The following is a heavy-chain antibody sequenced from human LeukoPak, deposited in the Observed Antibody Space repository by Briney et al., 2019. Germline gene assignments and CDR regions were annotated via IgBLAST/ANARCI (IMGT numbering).Heavy chain of an antibody. CDR2: INPTSSSI. CDR3: ARAGAYSSSSSAGL. Sequence: GGSLRLSCAGSGFTFSDYSINWVRQAPGKGLEWVSSINPTSSSIYYADAVRGRFTISRDNAKNSVYLQMNSLRAEDTAVYYCARAGAYSSSSSAGLWGQGTLVTVSS. V-gene: IGHV3-21*01. D-gene: IGHD6-6*01. CDR1: GFTFSDYS. J-gene: IGHJ4*02.